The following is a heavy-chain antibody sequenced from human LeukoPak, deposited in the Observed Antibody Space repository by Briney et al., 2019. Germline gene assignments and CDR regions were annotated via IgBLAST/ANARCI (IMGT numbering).Heavy chain of an antibody. CDR1: GGSISSGSSY. CDR3: ARGPDYSNYVDY. V-gene: IGHV4-61*02. Sequence: SETLSLTCTVSGGSISSGSSYRSWIRQPAGKGLEWIGRISTSGTTKYNPSLKSRVTIPVDTSKNQFSLKLSSVTAADTAVYYCARGPDYSNYVDYWGQGTLVTVSS. CDR2: ISTSGTT. D-gene: IGHD4-11*01. J-gene: IGHJ4*02.